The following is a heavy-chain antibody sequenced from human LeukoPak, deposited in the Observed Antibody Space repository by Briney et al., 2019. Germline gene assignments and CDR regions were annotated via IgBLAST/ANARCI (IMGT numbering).Heavy chain of an antibody. V-gene: IGHV3-21*01. CDR3: ASSTSITIFGVVSHFDY. Sequence: TSGGSLRLSCAASGFTFSSYSMNWVRQAPGKGLEWVSSISSSSSYIYYADSVKGRFTISRDNAKNSLYLQMNSLRAEDTAVYYCASSTSITIFGVVSHFDYWGQGTLVTVSS. CDR2: ISSSSSYI. D-gene: IGHD3-3*01. J-gene: IGHJ4*02. CDR1: GFTFSSYS.